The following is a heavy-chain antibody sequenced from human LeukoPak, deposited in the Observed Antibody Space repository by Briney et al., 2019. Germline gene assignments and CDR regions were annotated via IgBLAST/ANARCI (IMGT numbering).Heavy chain of an antibody. J-gene: IGHJ4*02. V-gene: IGHV3-74*01. D-gene: IGHD3-16*01. CDR1: GFIFTSNW. Sequence: GGSLRLSCATSGFIFTSNWIHWVRQAPGQGPVWVSRIYGDGYTNYADSVKGRFTISRDSGTNTVYLQMSSLRAEDTAVYYCATSVITRFDNWGQGTLVTVYS. CDR3: ATSVITRFDN. CDR2: IYGDGYT.